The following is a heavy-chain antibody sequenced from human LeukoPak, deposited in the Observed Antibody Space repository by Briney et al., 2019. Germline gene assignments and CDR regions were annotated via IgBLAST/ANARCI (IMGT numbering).Heavy chain of an antibody. CDR3: TTAQYSSGWYYFDY. CDR2: IKSKSDGGTT. CDR1: EFTLSNAW. D-gene: IGHD6-19*01. V-gene: IGHV3-15*01. J-gene: IGHJ4*02. Sequence: PGGSLRLSCAASEFTLSNAWMTWVRQAPGKGPEWVGRIKSKSDGGTTDYAAPVKGRFTISRDDSKNTLFLQMNSLKTEDTAMYYCTTAQYSSGWYYFDYWGQGTLVTVSS.